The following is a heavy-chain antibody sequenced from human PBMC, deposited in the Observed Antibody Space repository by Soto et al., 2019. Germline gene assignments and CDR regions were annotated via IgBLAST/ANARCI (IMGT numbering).Heavy chain of an antibody. J-gene: IGHJ6*02. V-gene: IGHV3-33*01. D-gene: IGHD6-19*01. Sequence: PGGSLGLSCAASGFTFSSYGMQWVRQAPGKGLEWVAVIWYDGSNKYYADSVKGRFTISRDNSKNTLYLQMNSLRAEDTAVYYCAREEQWLVLYYYGMDVWGQGTTVTVSS. CDR1: GFTFSSYG. CDR3: AREEQWLVLYYYGMDV. CDR2: IWYDGSNK.